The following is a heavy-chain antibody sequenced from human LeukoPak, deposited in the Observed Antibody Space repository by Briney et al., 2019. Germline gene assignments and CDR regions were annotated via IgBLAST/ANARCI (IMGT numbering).Heavy chain of an antibody. J-gene: IGHJ4*02. D-gene: IGHD3-10*01. CDR3: ARGITMVRGVIYFDY. CDR2: IYYSGST. CDR1: GGSISSYY. Sequence: SETLSLTCTVSGGSISSYYWSWIRQPPGKGQEWIGYIYYSGSTNYSPSLKSRVTISVDTSKNQFSLKLSSVTAADTAVYYCARGITMVRGVIYFDYWGQGTLVTVSS. V-gene: IGHV4-59*01.